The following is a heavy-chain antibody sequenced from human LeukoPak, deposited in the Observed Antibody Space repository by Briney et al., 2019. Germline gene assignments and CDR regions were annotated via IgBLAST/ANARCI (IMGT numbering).Heavy chain of an antibody. CDR2: IRSKAYGRTT. J-gene: IGHJ4*02. D-gene: IGHD6-19*01. CDR1: GFTSGDYA. Sequence: GGSLRPSRTASGFTSGDYAMSWVRQAPGKGLEWVGFIRSKAYGRTTEYAASVKGRFTISRDDSKSIAYQQMNSLKTEDTGVYYCTRSPSGWYNYWGQGTLVTVSS. V-gene: IGHV3-49*04. CDR3: TRSPSGWYNY.